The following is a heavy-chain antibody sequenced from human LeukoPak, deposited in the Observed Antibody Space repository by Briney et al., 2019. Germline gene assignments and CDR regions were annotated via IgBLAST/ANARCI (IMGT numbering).Heavy chain of an antibody. CDR3: ARQSPPGHSSSWYGAWYFDY. CDR2: IYYSGST. J-gene: IGHJ4*02. D-gene: IGHD6-13*01. CDR1: GGSISSYY. V-gene: IGHV4-59*08. Sequence: SETLSLTCTVSGGSISSYYWSWIRQPPGKGLEWIGYIYYSGSTNYNPSLKSRVTISVDTSKNQFSLKLSSVTAADTAMYYCARQSPPGHSSSWYGAWYFDYWGQGTLVTVSS.